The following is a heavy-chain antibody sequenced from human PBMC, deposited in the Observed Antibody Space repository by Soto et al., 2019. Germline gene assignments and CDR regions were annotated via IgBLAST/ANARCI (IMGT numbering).Heavy chain of an antibody. CDR2: IYWDDDK. CDR1: GFSLSTSGVG. V-gene: IGHV2-5*02. D-gene: IGHD3-22*01. CDR3: PKRGIGYYYDSRCANCFDP. J-gene: IGHJ5*02. Sequence: QITLKESGPTLVKPTQTLTLTCTFSGFSLSTSGVGVGWIRQPPGKALEWLALIYWDDDKRYSPSLKSRLTITTDTSKNQLVLKMNNRDPVDTATYSCPKRGIGYYYDSRCANCFDPGGQVSLVTVSS.